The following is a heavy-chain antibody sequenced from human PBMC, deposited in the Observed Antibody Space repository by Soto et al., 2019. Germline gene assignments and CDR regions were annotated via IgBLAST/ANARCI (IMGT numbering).Heavy chain of an antibody. Sequence: SHTLSLTCAISGDSRSSNSAGWNCISPSPSRGLEWLGRTYYKSKRNNDYAVSVKSRITINPDTSKNQFSLHLYSVTPEDTAVYYCTGITGFRGMDVWRQGTAVTSP. J-gene: IGHJ6*02. CDR3: TGITGFRGMDV. CDR1: GDSRSSNSAG. V-gene: IGHV6-1*01. D-gene: IGHD2-8*02. CDR2: TYYKSKRNN.